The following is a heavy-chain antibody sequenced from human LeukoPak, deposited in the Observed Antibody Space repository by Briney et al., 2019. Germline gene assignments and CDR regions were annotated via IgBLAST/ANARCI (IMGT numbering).Heavy chain of an antibody. CDR1: GFTFSNYW. D-gene: IGHD2-15*01. Sequence: GGSLRLSCAASGFTFSNYWMHWVRQAPGKGLVWVSRINSDGSSTNYADSVKGRFTISRDNAKNTLYLQMNSLRAEDTAVYYCARERVYCSGGSCRGRGYYYMDVWGKGTTVTISS. CDR3: ARERVYCSGGSCRGRGYYYMDV. V-gene: IGHV3-74*01. J-gene: IGHJ6*03. CDR2: INSDGSST.